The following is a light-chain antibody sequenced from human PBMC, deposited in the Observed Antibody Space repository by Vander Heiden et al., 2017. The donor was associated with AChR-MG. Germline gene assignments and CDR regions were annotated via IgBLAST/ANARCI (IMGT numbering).Light chain of an antibody. CDR1: QSVLYSSNNKNY. V-gene: IGKV4-1*01. CDR2: WAS. J-gene: IGKJ2*01. CDR3: QQYDSTPQYT. Sequence: DIVMTQYPDSLAVSLGERATINCKSSQSVLYSSNNKNYLAWYQQKPGQPPKLLIYWASTRESGVPDRFSGSGSGTDFTLTISSLQAEDVAVYYCQQYDSTPQYTFGQGTKLEIK.